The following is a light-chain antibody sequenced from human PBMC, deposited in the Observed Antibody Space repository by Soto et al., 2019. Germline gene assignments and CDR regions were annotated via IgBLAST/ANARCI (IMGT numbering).Light chain of an antibody. CDR2: HAS. CDR1: QSVTTF. J-gene: IGKJ4*01. Sequence: EVVSIKSQATLSFSPGARATLSGRASQSVTTFLAWYQQKPGQAPRLLISHASHRATGIPARFSGSGSGTDFNLTISGLEPEDFAVYFCQQRSYWPLTFGGGPKVDIK. CDR3: QQRSYWPLT. V-gene: IGKV3-11*01.